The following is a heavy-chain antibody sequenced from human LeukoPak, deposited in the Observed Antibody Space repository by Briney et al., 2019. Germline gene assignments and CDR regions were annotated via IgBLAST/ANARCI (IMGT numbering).Heavy chain of an antibody. J-gene: IGHJ4*02. CDR1: GFTFSSYA. Sequence: GGSLRLSCAASGFTFSSYAMHWVRQAPGKGLEWVAVISYDGSNKYYADSVKGRFTISRDNSKNTLYLQMNSLRAEDTAVYYCARDIGQLWPRGIFDYWGQGTLVTVSS. CDR3: ARDIGQLWPRGIFDY. D-gene: IGHD5-18*01. V-gene: IGHV3-30-3*01. CDR2: ISYDGSNK.